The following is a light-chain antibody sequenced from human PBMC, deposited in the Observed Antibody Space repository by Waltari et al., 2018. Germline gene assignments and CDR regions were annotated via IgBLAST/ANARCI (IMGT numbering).Light chain of an antibody. Sequence: DIQMTQSPSSLSAFVGDTVIMTCRASQRITPYLTWYQQKPGKAPTLLILTASTLQSGVPSRFSGSGSETDFTLTISGLQPEDFATYYCQQSFRFPFTFGPGTKVDMK. CDR3: QQSFRFPFT. V-gene: IGKV1-39*01. CDR2: TAS. CDR1: QRITPY. J-gene: IGKJ3*01.